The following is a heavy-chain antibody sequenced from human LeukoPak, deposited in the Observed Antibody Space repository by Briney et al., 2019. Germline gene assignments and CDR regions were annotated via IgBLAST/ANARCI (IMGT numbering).Heavy chain of an antibody. CDR3: ARGGFGYCSGGSCYGLSPFDY. J-gene: IGHJ4*02. CDR2: ISSSSYI. Sequence: GGSLRLSCAASGFTFSSYSMNWVRQAPGKGLEWVSSISSSSYIYYADSVKGRFTISRDNAKNSLYLQMNSLRAEDTAVYYCARGGFGYCSGGSCYGLSPFDYWGQGTLVTVSP. CDR1: GFTFSSYS. V-gene: IGHV3-21*01. D-gene: IGHD2-15*01.